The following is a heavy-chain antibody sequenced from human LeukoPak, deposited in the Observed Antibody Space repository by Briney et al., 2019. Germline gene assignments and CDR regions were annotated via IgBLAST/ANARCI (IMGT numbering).Heavy chain of an antibody. D-gene: IGHD3-22*01. CDR3: ARAFYDSSGYYRWYFDY. CDR2: ISAYNGNT. Sequence: GASVKVSCKASGYTFTSYGISWVRQAPGQGLEWMGWISAYNGNTNYAQKLQGRVTMTTDTSTSTAYMELRSLRSDDTAVYYCARAFYDSSGYYRWYFDYWGQGTLVTVSS. V-gene: IGHV1-18*01. J-gene: IGHJ4*02. CDR1: GYTFTSYG.